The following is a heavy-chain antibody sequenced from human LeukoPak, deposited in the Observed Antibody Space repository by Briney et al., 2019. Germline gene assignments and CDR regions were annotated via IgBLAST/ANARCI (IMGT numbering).Heavy chain of an antibody. CDR1: GFTFSSYG. D-gene: IGHD3-10*01. CDR2: IWYDGSNK. J-gene: IGHJ6*02. CDR3: ARSGSDYYYYGMDV. Sequence: PGRSLRLSCAASGFTFSSYGMHWVRQAPGKGLEWVAVIWYDGSNKYYADSVKGRFTISRDNSKNTLYLQMNSLRAEDTAVYYCARSGSDYYYYGMDVWDQGTTVTVSS. V-gene: IGHV3-33*01.